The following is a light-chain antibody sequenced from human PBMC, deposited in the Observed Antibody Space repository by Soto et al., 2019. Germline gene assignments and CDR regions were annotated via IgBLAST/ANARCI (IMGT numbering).Light chain of an antibody. V-gene: IGLV2-14*01. CDR3: SSYTSSSTLV. Sequence: QSVLPQPASVSGSPGQSITISCTGTTSDVGGYNYVSWYQQHPGKAPKLMIYEVSNRPSGVSNRFSGSKSGNTASLTISGLQAEDEADYYRSSYTSSSTLVFGTGTKLTVL. CDR1: TSDVGGYNY. CDR2: EVS. J-gene: IGLJ1*01.